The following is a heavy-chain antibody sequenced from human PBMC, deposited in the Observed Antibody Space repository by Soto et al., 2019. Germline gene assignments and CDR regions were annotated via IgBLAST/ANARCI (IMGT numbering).Heavy chain of an antibody. J-gene: IGHJ3*02. V-gene: IGHV1-3*04. CDR3: ARQAFDI. Sequence: QVQLVQSGAEVKKPGASVKVSCKASGSTFTSHDMQWVRQAPGQSLEWMGWIKTGNGDTKYSEKFQGRVTISRDTSASTAYMGVSSLKFEDTAVYYCARQAFDIWGQGTTVTLSS. CDR2: IKTGNGDT. CDR1: GSTFTSHD.